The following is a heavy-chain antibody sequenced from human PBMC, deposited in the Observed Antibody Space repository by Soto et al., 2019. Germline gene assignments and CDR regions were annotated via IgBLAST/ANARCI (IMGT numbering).Heavy chain of an antibody. D-gene: IGHD2-2*01. V-gene: IGHV4-59*02. CDR3: ARGGGSPYHDHEFDY. Sequence: SETLSLTCSVSGVSVSNHYWTWIRKPPGQGPEWIGCIYYRGTTNYNASFNSRVTISVDTSKNQFSLKLTSVTTADTAVYYCARGGGSPYHDHEFDYWGQGILVTVS. CDR1: GVSVSNHY. J-gene: IGHJ4*02. CDR2: IYYRGTT.